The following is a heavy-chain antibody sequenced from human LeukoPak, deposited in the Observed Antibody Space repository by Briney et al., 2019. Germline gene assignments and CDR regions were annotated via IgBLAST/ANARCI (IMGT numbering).Heavy chain of an antibody. CDR3: ARPSYYYDSSGYYPDAFDI. V-gene: IGHV5-51*01. D-gene: IGHD3-22*01. Sequence: GESLKISCKGSGYSFTSYWIGWVRQMPAKGLEWMGIIYPGDSDTRYSPSFQGQVTISADKSISTAYLQWSSLKASDTAMYYCARPSYYYDSSGYYPDAFDIWGQGTMVTVSS. CDR2: IYPGDSDT. J-gene: IGHJ3*02. CDR1: GYSFTSYW.